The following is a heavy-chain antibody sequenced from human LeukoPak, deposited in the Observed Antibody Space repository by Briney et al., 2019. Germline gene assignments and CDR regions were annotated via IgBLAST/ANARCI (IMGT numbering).Heavy chain of an antibody. CDR1: QFSISYDW. Sequence: GGSLRLSCAASQFSISYDWMHWVRQAPGKGLEWVASIKEDGRDIHYLDSVKGRFGISRDNAKNSLYLEMNTLRAEDTAVYYCVRGRGWFFGLWGQGSLVTVSS. D-gene: IGHD6-19*01. V-gene: IGHV3-7*01. CDR3: VRGRGWFFGL. J-gene: IGHJ4*02. CDR2: IKEDGRDI.